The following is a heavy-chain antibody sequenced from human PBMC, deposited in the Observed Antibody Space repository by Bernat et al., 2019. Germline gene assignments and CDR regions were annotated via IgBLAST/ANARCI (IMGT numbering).Heavy chain of an antibody. J-gene: IGHJ3*01. CDR1: GFSLSTSGMC. CDR2: IDWDDDT. CDR3: ARTRGYYDSSGSYPRAFDV. D-gene: IGHD3-22*01. V-gene: IGHV2-70*15. Sequence: QVTLRESGPALVKPTQTLTLTCTFSGFSLSTSGMCVSWIRQPPGKALEWLARIDWDDDTYYSTSLRTRLTISKDASKNQVVLTMTNMDPVDTATYYCARTRGYYDSSGSYPRAFDVWGQGTMITVSS.